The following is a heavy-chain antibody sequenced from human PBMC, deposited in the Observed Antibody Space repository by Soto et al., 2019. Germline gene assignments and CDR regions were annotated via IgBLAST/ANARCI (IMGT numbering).Heavy chain of an antibody. Sequence: SQTLSLTCTVSGGSISRGGYAWNWIRQAPGKGLEWIGYIYHSGYTLYNPSLKGRVTISVDKSKNHFSLNLTSVTAADTAVYYCARDQLEGNWFDPWGQGTLVTVS. CDR1: GGSISRGGYA. D-gene: IGHD1-1*01. V-gene: IGHV4-30-2*01. CDR2: IYHSGYT. CDR3: ARDQLEGNWFDP. J-gene: IGHJ5*02.